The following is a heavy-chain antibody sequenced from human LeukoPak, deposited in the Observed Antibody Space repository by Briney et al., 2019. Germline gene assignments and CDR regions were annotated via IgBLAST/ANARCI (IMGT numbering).Heavy chain of an antibody. J-gene: IGHJ4*02. CDR2: ISGSGGST. D-gene: IGHD5-18*01. CDR3: ARDRDSYGYFDY. CDR1: GFTFSSYA. Sequence: GGSLRLSCAASGFTFSSYAMSWVRQAPGKGLEWVSAISGSGGSTYYADSVKGRFTISRDNSKNTLYLQMNSLRAEDTALYYCARDRDSYGYFDYWGQGTLVTVSS. V-gene: IGHV3-23*01.